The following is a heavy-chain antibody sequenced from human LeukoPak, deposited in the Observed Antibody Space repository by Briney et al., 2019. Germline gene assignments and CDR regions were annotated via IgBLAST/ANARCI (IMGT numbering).Heavy chain of an antibody. CDR1: GGSFSGYY. CDR2: INHSGST. CDR3: ARDREVAFDY. D-gene: IGHD2-15*01. Sequence: PSETLSLTCAVYGGSFSGYYWSWIRQPPGKGLEWIGEINHSGSTNYNPSLKSRVTISVDTSKNQFSLKLSSVTAADTAVYYCARDREVAFDYWGQGTLVTVSS. V-gene: IGHV4-34*01. J-gene: IGHJ4*02.